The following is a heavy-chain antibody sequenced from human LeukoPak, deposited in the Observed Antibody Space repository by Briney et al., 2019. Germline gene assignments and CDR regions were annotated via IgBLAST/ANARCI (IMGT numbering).Heavy chain of an antibody. D-gene: IGHD2-15*01. CDR3: ARGLRYCSGGSCYFDAFDI. CDR1: GGSFSGYY. Sequence: SETLSLTCAVYGGSFSGYYWSGIRQPPGKGLEWIGEINHSGSTNYNPSLKSRVTISVDTSKNQFSLKLSSVTAADTAVYYCARGLRYCSGGSCYFDAFDIWGQGTMVTVSS. J-gene: IGHJ3*02. CDR2: INHSGST. V-gene: IGHV4-34*01.